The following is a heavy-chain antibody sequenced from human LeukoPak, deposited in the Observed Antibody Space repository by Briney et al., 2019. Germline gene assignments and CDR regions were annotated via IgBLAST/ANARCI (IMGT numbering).Heavy chain of an antibody. Sequence: GASVKVSCKASGYTFTGYYMHWVRQAPGQGLEWMGWINPNSGGTNYAQKFQGRVTMTRDTSNRTAYMELSRLRSDDTAVYYCASDFTRFLVGATRFDYWGQGTLVTVSS. CDR2: INPNSGGT. V-gene: IGHV1-2*02. CDR3: ASDFTRFLVGATRFDY. CDR1: GYTFTGYY. D-gene: IGHD1-26*01. J-gene: IGHJ4*02.